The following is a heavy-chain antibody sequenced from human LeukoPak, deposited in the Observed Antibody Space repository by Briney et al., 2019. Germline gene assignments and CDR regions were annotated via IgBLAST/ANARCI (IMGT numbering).Heavy chain of an antibody. CDR1: GGSVSTSDYY. J-gene: IGHJ4*02. V-gene: IGHV4-39*07. CDR3: ARVFDS. CDR2: VFYTGKT. Sequence: SETLSLTCTVSGGSVSTSDYYWGWIRQSPVKGLEWIGDVFYTGKTNYNPSLRGRATISIDTSKNQFSLKLTYMTAADSAVYYCARVFDSWGQGTLVTVSS.